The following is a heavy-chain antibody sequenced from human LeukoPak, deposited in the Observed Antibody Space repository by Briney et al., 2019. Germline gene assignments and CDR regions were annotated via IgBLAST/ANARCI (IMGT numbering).Heavy chain of an antibody. V-gene: IGHV1-8*03. CDR1: GHTFTSYD. J-gene: IGHJ3*02. CDR3: ARGRSNDFWSGLVLFAFDI. D-gene: IGHD3-3*01. Sequence: ASVKVSCKFSGHTFTSYDINWVRQATGQGLEWMGWMNPNSGSTGYAQKFQGRVTFTRNTSISTAYMELSSLRSEDTAVYYCARGRSNDFWSGLVLFAFDIWGQGTMVTVSS. CDR2: MNPNSGST.